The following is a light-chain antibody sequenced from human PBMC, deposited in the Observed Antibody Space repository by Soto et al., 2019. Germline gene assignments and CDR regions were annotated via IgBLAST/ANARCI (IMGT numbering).Light chain of an antibody. CDR3: QSYDSSLSGVV. V-gene: IGLV1-40*01. J-gene: IGLJ2*01. CDR1: SSNIGAGYD. Sequence: QSVLTQPPSVSGAPGQRVTISCTGSSSNIGAGYDVHWYQQLPGTAPKLLIYGNSNRPSGVPDRFSGSKSGTSASLAITGXXXXXXADYYCQSYDSSLSGVVFGGGTKLTVL. CDR2: GNS.